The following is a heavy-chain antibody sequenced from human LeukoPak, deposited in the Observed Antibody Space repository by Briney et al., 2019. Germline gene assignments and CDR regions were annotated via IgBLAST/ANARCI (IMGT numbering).Heavy chain of an antibody. J-gene: IGHJ3*02. D-gene: IGHD2-21*01. V-gene: IGHV4-59*01. CDR1: GGSISSYY. CDR3: ARKNPAYCGGDCYSYAFDI. Sequence: PSETLSLTCTVSGGSISSYYWSWIRQPPGEGLEWIGYIYYSGSTNYNPSLKSRVTISVDTSKNQFSLKLSSVTAADTAVYYCARKNPAYCGGDCYSYAFDIWGQGTMVTVSS. CDR2: IYYSGST.